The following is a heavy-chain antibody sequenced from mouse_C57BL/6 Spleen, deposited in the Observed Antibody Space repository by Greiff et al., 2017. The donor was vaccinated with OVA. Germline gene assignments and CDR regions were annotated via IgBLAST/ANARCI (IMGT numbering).Heavy chain of an antibody. V-gene: IGHV5-17*01. D-gene: IGHD2-3*01. CDR1: GFTFSDYG. J-gene: IGHJ4*01. Sequence: EVKLEESGGGLVKPGGSLKLSCAASGFTFSDYGMHWVRQAPEKGLEWVAYISSGSSTIYYADTVKGRFTISRDNAKNTLFLQMTSLRSEDTAMYYCARPRYDGYYVGAMDYWGQGTSVTVSS. CDR2: ISSGSSTI. CDR3: ARPRYDGYYVGAMDY.